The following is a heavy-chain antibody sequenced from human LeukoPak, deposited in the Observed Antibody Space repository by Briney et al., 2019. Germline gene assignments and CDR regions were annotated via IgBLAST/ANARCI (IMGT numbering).Heavy chain of an antibody. Sequence: SETLSLTCTVSGGSISSYYWSWIRQPPGKGLEWIGYIYYSGSTNYNPSLKSRVTISVDTSKNQFSLRLRSVTAADTAVYYCARREGDYGYWYFDLWGRGTLVTVSS. CDR3: ARREGDYGYWYFDL. CDR1: GGSISSYY. D-gene: IGHD4-17*01. J-gene: IGHJ2*01. CDR2: IYYSGST. V-gene: IGHV4-59*08.